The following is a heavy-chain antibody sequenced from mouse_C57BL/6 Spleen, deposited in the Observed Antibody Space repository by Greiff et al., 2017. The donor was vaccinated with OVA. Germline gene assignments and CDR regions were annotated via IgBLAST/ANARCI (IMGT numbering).Heavy chain of an antibody. CDR3: ARSYGSSFSYYFDY. Sequence: QVQLQQPGAELVMPGASVKLSCKASGYTFTSYWMNWVKQRPGQGLEWIGEIDPSDSYTNYNQKFKGKSTLTVDKSSSTAYMQLSSLTSEDSAVYYCARSYGSSFSYYFDYWGQGTTLTVSS. CDR2: IDPSDSYT. D-gene: IGHD1-1*01. CDR1: GYTFTSYW. V-gene: IGHV1-69*01. J-gene: IGHJ2*01.